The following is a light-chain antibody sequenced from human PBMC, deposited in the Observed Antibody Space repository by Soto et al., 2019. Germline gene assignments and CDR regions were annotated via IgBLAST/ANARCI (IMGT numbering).Light chain of an antibody. Sequence: DIQMTQSPSTLSASVGDRVTITCRASQYISSWLAWYQQKPGKAPKLLIYKASSLESGVPSRFSGIGSGTEFTLTISSLQPDDFETYYCQQYNSQRTFGQGTKVEIK. CDR3: QQYNSQRT. CDR1: QYISSW. CDR2: KAS. J-gene: IGKJ1*01. V-gene: IGKV1-5*03.